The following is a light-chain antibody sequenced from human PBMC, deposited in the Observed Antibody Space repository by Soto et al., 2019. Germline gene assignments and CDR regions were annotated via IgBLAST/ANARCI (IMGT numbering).Light chain of an antibody. V-gene: IGKV2-24*01. Sequence: DIVMTQTPLSSPVTLGQAASISCRSSQSLVHSDGNTYLSWFHQRPGQPPRLLIYKVSDLFSGVPERFSGSGAGTDFTLTISRVGAEDVGLYYCMQATQSTWTFGQGTKVEIK. CDR3: MQATQSTWT. CDR2: KVS. J-gene: IGKJ1*01. CDR1: QSLVHSDGNTY.